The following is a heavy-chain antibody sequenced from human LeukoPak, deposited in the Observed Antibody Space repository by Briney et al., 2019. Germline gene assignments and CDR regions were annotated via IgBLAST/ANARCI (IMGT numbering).Heavy chain of an antibody. CDR2: IYTSGST. V-gene: IGHV4-4*09. Sequence: SETLSLTCSVSGGSFDSKYWSWIRQPPGKGLEWIGYIYTSGSTNFNPSLRSRVAMSIDTSKNQFSLKVYSVTAADTAVYYCANYIGNVHYYLGVWGKGTTVIVSS. CDR3: ANYIGNVHYYLGV. J-gene: IGHJ6*03. D-gene: IGHD1-1*01. CDR1: GGSFDSKY.